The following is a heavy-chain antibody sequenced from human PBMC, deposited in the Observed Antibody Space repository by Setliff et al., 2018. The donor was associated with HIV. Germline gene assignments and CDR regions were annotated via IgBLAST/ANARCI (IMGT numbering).Heavy chain of an antibody. CDR2: ISYSGTT. CDR1: GGSFSGYN. J-gene: IGHJ6*03. Sequence: SETLSLTCAVYGGSFSGYNWNWIRQTPGKGLQWIGYISYSGTTDYHPSLKSRVTISLDKSKNQFSLKLSAVTAADTAVYYCARLGDNSGYYYYYYMDVWGKGTTVTVS. V-gene: IGHV4-59*01. CDR3: ARLGDNSGYYYYYYMDV. D-gene: IGHD6-19*01.